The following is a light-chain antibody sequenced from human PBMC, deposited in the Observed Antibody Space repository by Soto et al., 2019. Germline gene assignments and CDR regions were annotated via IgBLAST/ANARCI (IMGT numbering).Light chain of an antibody. CDR3: CSYAGSSTSLYV. V-gene: IGLV2-23*01. CDR1: SSDVGSYNL. J-gene: IGLJ1*01. Sequence: QSALTQPASVSGYPGQSITISCTGTSSDVGSYNLVSWYQQHPGKAPKLMIYEGSKRPSGVSNRFSGSKSGNTASLTISGLQAEDEADYYCCSYAGSSTSLYVFGTGTKLTVL. CDR2: EGS.